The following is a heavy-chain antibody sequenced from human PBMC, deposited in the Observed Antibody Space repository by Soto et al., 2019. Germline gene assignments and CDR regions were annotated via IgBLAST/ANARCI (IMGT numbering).Heavy chain of an antibody. CDR1: GGSISSYY. J-gene: IGHJ5*02. V-gene: IGHV4-59*01. CDR3: ARGTYYYDSSGWVKLNWFDP. CDR2: IYYSGST. Sequence: SLTCTVSGGSISSYYWSWIRQPPGKGLEWIGYIYYSGSTNYNPSLKSRVTISVDTSKNQFSLKLSSVTAADTAVYYCARGTYYYDSSGWVKLNWFDPWGQGTLVTVSS. D-gene: IGHD3-22*01.